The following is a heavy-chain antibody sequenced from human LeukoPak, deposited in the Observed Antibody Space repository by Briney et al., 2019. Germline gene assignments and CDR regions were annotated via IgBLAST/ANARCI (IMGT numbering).Heavy chain of an antibody. CDR1: GGSFSGYY. V-gene: IGHV4-59*01. D-gene: IGHD1-7*01. CDR2: IRYSGST. CDR3: ARGGILTGTNWFDP. Sequence: SETLSLTCAVSGGSFSGYYWSWIRQPPGKGLEWIGHIRYSGSTNYNPSLKSRVTISVDTSKNQFSLKLSSVTAADTAVYYCARGGILTGTNWFDPWGQGTLVTVSS. J-gene: IGHJ5*02.